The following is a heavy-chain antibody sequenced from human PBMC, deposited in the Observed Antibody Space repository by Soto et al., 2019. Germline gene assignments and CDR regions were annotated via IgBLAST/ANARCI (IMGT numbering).Heavy chain of an antibody. CDR2: ISGDGGST. CDR3: AKEVQYSSGWYAFDI. CDR1: GFTFDDYA. J-gene: IGHJ3*02. V-gene: IGHV3-43*02. Sequence: GGSLRLSCAASGFTFDDYAMHWVRPAPGKCLEWVSLISGDGGSTYYADSVKGRFAISRDNSKNSLYLQMNSLRTEDTALYDCAKEVQYSSGWYAFDIWGQGTMVTGSS. D-gene: IGHD6-19*01.